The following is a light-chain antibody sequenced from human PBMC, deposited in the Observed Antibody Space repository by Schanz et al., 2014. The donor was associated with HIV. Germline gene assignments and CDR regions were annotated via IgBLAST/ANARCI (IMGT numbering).Light chain of an antibody. J-gene: IGKJ2*01. CDR3: LQYNDDVYT. CDR2: AAS. V-gene: IGKV1-9*01. Sequence: DIQLTQSPSFLSASVGDRVTITCRASQGISSYLAWYQQKPGKAPKLLIYAASTLQSGVPSRFSGSGSGTEFTLTISSLQPEDFATYYCLQYNDDVYTFGQGTKLEIK. CDR1: QGISSY.